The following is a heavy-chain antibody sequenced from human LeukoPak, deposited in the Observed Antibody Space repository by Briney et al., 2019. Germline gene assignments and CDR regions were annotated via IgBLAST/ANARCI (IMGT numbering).Heavy chain of an antibody. Sequence: NTSETLSLTCTVSGGSISSYYWGWIRQPPGEGLEWIGYIYYSGSTNYNPSLKSRVTISVDTSRNQFSLRLSSVTAADTAIYYCTRLANYDFWNGPYPHDAFDIWGQGTMVTVSS. V-gene: IGHV4-59*08. CDR3: TRLANYDFWNGPYPHDAFDI. J-gene: IGHJ3*02. CDR1: GGSISSYY. CDR2: IYYSGST. D-gene: IGHD3-3*01.